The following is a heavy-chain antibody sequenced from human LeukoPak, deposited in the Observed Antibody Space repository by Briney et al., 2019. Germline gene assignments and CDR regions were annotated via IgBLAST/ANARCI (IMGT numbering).Heavy chain of an antibody. D-gene: IGHD6-6*01. CDR1: GYTFASYG. Sequence: GASVKVSCKASGYTFASYGISWVRQAPGQGLEWMGWISAYNGNTNYAQKLQGRVTMTTDTSTGTAYMELRSLRSDDTAAYYCATGQDSSSLGDYWGQGTLVTVSS. CDR3: ATGQDSSSLGDY. V-gene: IGHV1-18*01. J-gene: IGHJ4*02. CDR2: ISAYNGNT.